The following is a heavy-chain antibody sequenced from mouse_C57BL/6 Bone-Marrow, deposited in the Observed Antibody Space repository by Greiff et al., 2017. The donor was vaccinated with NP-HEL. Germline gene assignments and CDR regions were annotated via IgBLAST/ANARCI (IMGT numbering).Heavy chain of an antibody. J-gene: IGHJ2*01. Sequence: EVKVEESGGGLVQPGESLKLSCESNEYDFPSHDMSWVRKTPETRLELVAAINSDGGSPYYPDTMERRFIISGDKTKKTLYLQMSSLRSEDTALYYCARHHYYGSSYFDYWGQGTTLTVSS. D-gene: IGHD1-1*01. CDR3: ARHHYYGSSYFDY. V-gene: IGHV5-2*03. CDR1: EYDFPSHD. CDR2: INSDGGSP.